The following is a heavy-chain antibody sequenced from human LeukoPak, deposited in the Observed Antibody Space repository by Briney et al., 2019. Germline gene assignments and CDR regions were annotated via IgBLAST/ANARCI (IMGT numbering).Heavy chain of an antibody. J-gene: IGHJ4*02. Sequence: GGSLRLSCAASGFTFSSYWMHWVRQAPGKGLLWVSRISPDGRSAIYADSVKGRFTISRDNAKNTLYLQMNSLRAEDTAVYYCARVNVCPRCHFDYWGQGTLVTVSS. CDR3: ARVNVCPRCHFDY. CDR2: ISPDGRSA. V-gene: IGHV3-74*01. CDR1: GFTFSSYW. D-gene: IGHD3-16*01.